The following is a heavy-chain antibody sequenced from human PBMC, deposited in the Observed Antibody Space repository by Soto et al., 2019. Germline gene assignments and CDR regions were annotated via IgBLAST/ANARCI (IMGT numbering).Heavy chain of an antibody. CDR2: ISADNGDT. D-gene: IGHD3-22*01. CDR3: ASDRSCCYDSSGYRFGF. J-gene: IGHJ4*02. Sequence: RWARHYTEQGPEWVGWISADNGDTKYAQRMQGRVTLTTDRATSTAYMELRSLRSDDTAVYYCASDRSCCYDSSGYRFGFWGEGSLGSVSS. V-gene: IGHV1-18*01.